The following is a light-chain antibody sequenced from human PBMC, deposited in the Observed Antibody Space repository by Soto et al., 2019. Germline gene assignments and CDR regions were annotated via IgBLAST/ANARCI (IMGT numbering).Light chain of an antibody. J-gene: IGKJ1*01. CDR3: QQYGSSPCT. V-gene: IGKV3-20*01. CDR2: GAS. CDR1: QSVSSSY. Sequence: EIVLTQSPGTLSLSPGERATLSCRASQSVSSSYLAWYQQKPGQAPRLLIYGASSRATAITDRFSGSGSGTDFTLTIRRLEPEDFAVYYCQQYGSSPCTFGQGTKVEIK.